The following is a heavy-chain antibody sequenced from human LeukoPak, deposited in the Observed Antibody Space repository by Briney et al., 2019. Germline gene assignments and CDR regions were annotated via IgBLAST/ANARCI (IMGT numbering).Heavy chain of an antibody. V-gene: IGHV3-23*01. D-gene: IGHD3-3*01. CDR3: AKGYELSIFGVVIAPSDY. CDR1: GFTFSSYA. CDR2: ISGSDGST. Sequence: GGSLRLSCAASGFTFSSYAMSWVRQAPGKGLEWVSAISGSDGSTYYADSVKGRFTISRDNSKNTLYLQMNSLRAEDTAVYYCAKGYELSIFGVVIAPSDYWGQGTLVTVSS. J-gene: IGHJ4*02.